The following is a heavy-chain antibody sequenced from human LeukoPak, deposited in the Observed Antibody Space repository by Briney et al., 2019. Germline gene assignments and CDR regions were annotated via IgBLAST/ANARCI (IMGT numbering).Heavy chain of an antibody. Sequence: ASVKVSCKASGYTFTNYDINWVRQATGQGLEWMGYMNPNSGNTGYAQKFQDRVTITSGTSISTAYMELSSLRSDDTAVYYCAREGLDYWGQGTLVTVSS. CDR3: AREGLDY. CDR2: MNPNSGNT. J-gene: IGHJ4*02. CDR1: GYTFTNYD. V-gene: IGHV1-8*03.